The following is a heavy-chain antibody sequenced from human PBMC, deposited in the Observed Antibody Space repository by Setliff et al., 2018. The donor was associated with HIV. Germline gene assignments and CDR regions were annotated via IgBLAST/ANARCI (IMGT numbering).Heavy chain of an antibody. J-gene: IGHJ4*02. CDR2: IYYSGSV. CDR1: GGSINRSGYY. V-gene: IGHV4-39*01. D-gene: IGHD1-26*01. CDR3: ARSFATSDHSRHRYY. Sequence: SETLSLTCTVSGGSINRSGYYWGWIRQPPGKGLEWIGSIYYSGSVYYNPSLESRVTMSVDTSKNQFSLKPSSVTAADTAVYFCARSFATSDHSRHRYYWGQGALVTVSS.